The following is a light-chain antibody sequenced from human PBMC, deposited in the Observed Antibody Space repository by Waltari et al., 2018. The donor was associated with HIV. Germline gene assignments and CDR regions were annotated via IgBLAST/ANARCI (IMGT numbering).Light chain of an antibody. Sequence: QSALTQPPSASGSPGQSVTIHCTGTSSDVGGYNYVSWYQQHPGKAPKLMIYEVNKRPPGVPDRFSGSKSGNTASLTVSGLQAEDEADYYCSSYAGSNNRVFGGGTKLTVL. V-gene: IGLV2-8*01. J-gene: IGLJ2*01. CDR3: SSYAGSNNRV. CDR1: SSDVGGYNY. CDR2: EVN.